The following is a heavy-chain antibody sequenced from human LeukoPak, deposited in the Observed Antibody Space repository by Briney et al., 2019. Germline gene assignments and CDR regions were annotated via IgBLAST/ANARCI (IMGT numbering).Heavy chain of an antibody. V-gene: IGHV3-30*02. CDR2: IRYDGSNK. D-gene: IGHD5-12*01. CDR3: AKDTVKVTTIRRVPHYMDV. CDR1: GFTFSSYG. J-gene: IGHJ6*03. Sequence: ETGGSLRLSCAASGFTFSSYGMHWVRQAPGKGLEWVTFIRYDGSNKYYADSVKGRFIVSRDNSKNTLYLQMNSLRAEDTAVYYCAKDTVKVTTIRRVPHYMDVWGKGTTVTISS.